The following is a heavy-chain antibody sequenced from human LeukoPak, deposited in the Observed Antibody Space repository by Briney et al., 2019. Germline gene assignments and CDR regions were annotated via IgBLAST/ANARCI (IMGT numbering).Heavy chain of an antibody. V-gene: IGHV6-1*01. D-gene: IGHD2-2*01. CDR2: KYYRSTWYN. Sequence: SQTLSLTCAICGDSVSRNSVTWNWIRQSPSRGVEGLGRKYYRSTWYNDYAVSVRGRITVNPDTSKNHFSLHLNSVTPEDTAVYYCARRLTQYDCFDPWGQGILVTVSS. J-gene: IGHJ5*02. CDR3: ARRLTQYDCFDP. CDR1: GDSVSRNSVT.